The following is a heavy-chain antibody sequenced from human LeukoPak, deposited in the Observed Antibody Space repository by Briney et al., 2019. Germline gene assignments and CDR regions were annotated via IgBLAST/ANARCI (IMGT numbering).Heavy chain of an antibody. Sequence: GGSLRLSCAASGFTFSSYGMSWVRQAPGKGLEWVANIKQDGSEKYYVDSVKGRFTISRDNAKNSLYLQMNSLRAEDTAVYYCARISSGWEPFDYWGQGTLVTVSS. CDR3: ARISSGWEPFDY. V-gene: IGHV3-7*01. D-gene: IGHD6-19*01. CDR1: GFTFSSYG. J-gene: IGHJ4*02. CDR2: IKQDGSEK.